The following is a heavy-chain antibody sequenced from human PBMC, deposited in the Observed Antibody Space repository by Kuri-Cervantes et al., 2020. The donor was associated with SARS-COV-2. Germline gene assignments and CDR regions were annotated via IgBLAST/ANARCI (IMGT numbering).Heavy chain of an antibody. Sequence: ASVKISCKASGYTFTGYYIHWVRQAPGQGLEWMGWSNPNSGGTNYAQKFQGWVTMTRDTSISTVHMELSRLRSDDTAVYYCARSTPSRRLVVISQGGAFDIWGQGTMVTVSS. V-gene: IGHV1-2*04. CDR2: SNPNSGGT. CDR1: GYTFTGYY. CDR3: ARSTPSRRLVVISQGGAFDI. J-gene: IGHJ3*02. D-gene: IGHD3-22*01.